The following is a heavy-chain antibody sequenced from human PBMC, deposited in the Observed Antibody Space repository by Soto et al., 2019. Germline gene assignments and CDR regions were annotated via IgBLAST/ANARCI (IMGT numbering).Heavy chain of an antibody. CDR1: GFTFSSYS. V-gene: IGHV3-21*04. D-gene: IGHD4-17*01. J-gene: IGHJ4*02. Sequence: PGGSLRLSCAASGFTFSSYSMNWVRQAPGKGLEWVSSISSSSYIYYADSVKGRFTISRDNAKNSLYLQMNSLRAEDTAFYYCARAPGYYGDFFDYWGQGTLVTVSS. CDR2: ISSSSYI. CDR3: ARAPGYYGDFFDY.